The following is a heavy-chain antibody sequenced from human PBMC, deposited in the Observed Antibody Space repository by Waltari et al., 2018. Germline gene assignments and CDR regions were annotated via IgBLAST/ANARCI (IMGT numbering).Heavy chain of an antibody. CDR1: GYTFSNYG. J-gene: IGHJ4*02. V-gene: IGHV1-18*01. CDR2: VRAYNGET. Sequence: QVQLVQSGTEVKKPGASVKVSCQASGYTFSNYGISWGRRAPGQGLGWMGRVRAYNGETKYAQKIQDRVSMTTDTSTSTAYMELRSLRSDDTAVYYCARGAPGIPPPIFDYWGQGTLVTVSS. D-gene: IGHD5-18*01. CDR3: ARGAPGIPPPIFDY.